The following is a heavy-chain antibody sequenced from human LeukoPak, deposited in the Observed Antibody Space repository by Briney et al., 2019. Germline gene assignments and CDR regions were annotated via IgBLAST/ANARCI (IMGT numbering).Heavy chain of an antibody. Sequence: GGSLRLSCAASGFTFSSYAMSWVRQAPGKGLEWVSAISGSGGSTYYADSVKGRFTISRDNSKNTLYLQMNSLRAEDTAVYYCAKDYIVVVPAAMGTDGMDVWGKGTTVTVSS. CDR1: GFTFSSYA. V-gene: IGHV3-23*01. CDR3: AKDYIVVVPAAMGTDGMDV. J-gene: IGHJ6*04. D-gene: IGHD2-2*01. CDR2: ISGSGGST.